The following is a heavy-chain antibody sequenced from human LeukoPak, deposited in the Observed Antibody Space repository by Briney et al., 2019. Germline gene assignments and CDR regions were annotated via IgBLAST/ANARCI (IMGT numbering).Heavy chain of an antibody. J-gene: IGHJ4*02. Sequence: GGSLRLSCAASGFTFTNAWMSWVRQAPGKGLEWVGRIYSKTDGGTTDYAAPVKGRFTISRDDSKNTLYLQMNSLKTEDTAVYYCSTDPYYDYVWGSYRSLPDYWGQGTLVTVSS. D-gene: IGHD3-16*02. CDR3: STDPYYDYVWGSYRSLPDY. V-gene: IGHV3-15*01. CDR2: IYSKTDGGTT. CDR1: GFTFTNAW.